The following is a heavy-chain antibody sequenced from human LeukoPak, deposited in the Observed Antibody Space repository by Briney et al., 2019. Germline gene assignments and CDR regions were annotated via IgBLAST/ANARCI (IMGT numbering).Heavy chain of an antibody. D-gene: IGHD1-26*01. V-gene: IGHV4-59*08. CDR3: ARTLSIVGAPNAFDI. J-gene: IGHJ3*02. CDR1: GGSISSHY. Sequence: SETLSLTCTVSGGSISSHYWSWIRQPPGKGLEWIGYIYYSGSTNYNPSLKSRVTISVDTSKNQFSLKLSSVTAADTAVYYCARTLSIVGAPNAFDIWGQGTMVTVSS. CDR2: IYYSGST.